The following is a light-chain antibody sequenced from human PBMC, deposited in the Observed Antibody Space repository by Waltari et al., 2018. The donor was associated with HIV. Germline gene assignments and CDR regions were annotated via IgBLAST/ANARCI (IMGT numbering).Light chain of an antibody. J-gene: IGLJ3*02. V-gene: IGLV1-47*01. Sequence: QSVLTQPPSASGTPGQRVTISCSGSSSNIGSRYIYWYQQLPGTAPKLLIYGNNQRPSGVPDRFSGSKSGTSASLASSGLRSEDEADYYCAAWDDSRSGRVFGGGTKLTVL. CDR2: GNN. CDR1: SSNIGSRY. CDR3: AAWDDSRSGRV.